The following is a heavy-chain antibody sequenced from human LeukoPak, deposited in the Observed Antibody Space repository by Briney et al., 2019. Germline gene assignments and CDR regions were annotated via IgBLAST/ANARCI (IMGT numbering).Heavy chain of an antibody. CDR3: ARRPYYYYGSGNNWFDP. CDR2: IYYSGST. V-gene: IGHV4-59*12. CDR1: GGSISSYY. J-gene: IGHJ5*02. Sequence: SETLSLTCTVSGGSISSYYWSWIRQPPGKGLEWIGYIYYSGSTNYNPSLKSRVTISVDTSKNQFSLKLSSVTAADTAVYYCARRPYYYYGSGNNWFDPWGQGTLVTVSS. D-gene: IGHD3-10*01.